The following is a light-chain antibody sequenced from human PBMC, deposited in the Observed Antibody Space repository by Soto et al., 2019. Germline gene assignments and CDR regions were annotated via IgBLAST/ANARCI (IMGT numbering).Light chain of an antibody. CDR2: AAS. CDR1: QSISNH. J-gene: IGKJ5*01. V-gene: IGKV1-39*01. CDR3: QQSYGTPIT. Sequence: DIHMTQSPSSLSASVARAVIITCRASQSISNHLNWYQQKPGKAPKLLIFAASSLQSGVPSRFSGSRSGPDFTLTISSLQPEDFATYYCQQSYGTPITFGQGTRLEI.